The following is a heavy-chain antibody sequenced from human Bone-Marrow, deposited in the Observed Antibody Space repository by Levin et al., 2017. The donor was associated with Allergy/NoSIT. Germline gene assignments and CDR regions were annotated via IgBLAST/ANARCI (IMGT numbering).Heavy chain of an antibody. CDR3: ARDWRSVFDI. Sequence: LRLSCAVSGGSITNDAYSWTWIRQPPGRGLEWIGYLYLSGTNSYNPSLKSRVVISGDRSKNQFSLKLTSVTAADSAVYYCARDWRSVFDIWGQGTMVTVSS. J-gene: IGHJ3*02. CDR1: GGSITNDAYS. V-gene: IGHV4-30-2*01. CDR2: LYLSGTN. D-gene: IGHD1-1*01.